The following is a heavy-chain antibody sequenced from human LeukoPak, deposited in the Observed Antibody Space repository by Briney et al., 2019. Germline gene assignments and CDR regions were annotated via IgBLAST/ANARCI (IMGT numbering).Heavy chain of an antibody. D-gene: IGHD5-24*01. J-gene: IGHJ4*02. CDR3: ARHHLRDGYTNFDH. V-gene: IGHV1-69*02. CDR1: GGTFSSYT. CDR2: IIPILGIA. Sequence: SVKVSCKASGGTFSSYTISWVRQAPGQGLEWMGRIIPILGIANYAQKFQGRVTITADKSTSTAYMELSSLRSEDAAVYYCARHHLRDGYTNFDHWGQGTLVTVSS.